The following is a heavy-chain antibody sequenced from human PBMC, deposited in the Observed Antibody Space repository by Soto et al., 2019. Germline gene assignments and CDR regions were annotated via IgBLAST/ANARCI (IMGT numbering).Heavy chain of an antibody. CDR1: GFIFSNYA. J-gene: IGHJ6*03. CDR2: FGGSGGT. CDR3: AKSQSSLYYMDV. Sequence: EVQVLESGGGLVQPGGSLRLSCVGSGFIFSNYAMAWVRQAPGKGLEWVSGFGGSGGTYYADSVKGRYTSSRDNSKNTLYLQMNSLGVEDTAVYYCAKSQSSLYYMDVWGKGTAVTVSS. V-gene: IGHV3-23*01.